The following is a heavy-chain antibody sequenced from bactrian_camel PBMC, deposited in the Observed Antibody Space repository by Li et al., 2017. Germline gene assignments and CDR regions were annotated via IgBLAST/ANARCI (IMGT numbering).Heavy chain of an antibody. D-gene: IGHD7*01. CDR3: AIGGSFSGYNY. Sequence: HVQLVESGGGSVQAGGSLRLSCAASVFTSGDTWIFWVRQAPGKGLEWVSRITGDGTTTYYVESVKGRFTISRDNARNTLYLQMNSLKTEDTAVYYCAIGGSFSGYNYWGQGTQVTVS. J-gene: IGHJ4*01. V-gene: IGHV3S1*01. CDR1: VFTSGDTW. CDR2: ITGDGTTT.